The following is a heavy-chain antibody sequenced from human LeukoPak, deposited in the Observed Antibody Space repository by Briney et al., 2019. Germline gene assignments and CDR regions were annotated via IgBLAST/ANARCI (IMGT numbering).Heavy chain of an antibody. CDR2: IRYDGSNK. V-gene: IGHV3-30*02. J-gene: IGHJ4*02. CDR1: GFTFSSYG. Sequence: GGSLRLSCAASGFTFSSYGMHWVRQAPGKGLEWVAFIRYDGSNKYYADSVKGRFTISRDNSKNTLYLQMNSLRAEDTAVYYCVPMPYIPDSIAVAALEGWGQGTLVTVSS. D-gene: IGHD6-19*01. CDR3: VPMPYIPDSIAVAALEG.